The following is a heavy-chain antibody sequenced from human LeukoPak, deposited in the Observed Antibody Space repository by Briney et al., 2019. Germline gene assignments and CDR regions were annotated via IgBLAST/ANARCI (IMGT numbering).Heavy chain of an antibody. CDR3: AVGNSSGWYFSDNWFDP. CDR2: IYPGDSDT. D-gene: IGHD6-19*01. CDR1: GYRFTSYW. V-gene: IGHV5-51*01. J-gene: IGHJ5*02. Sequence: GAPLQISCKCSGYRFTSYWIGWVRQIPGKGLGWMEIIYPGDSDTRYSPSFQGQVTISADKSISTAYLQWSSLKASDTAMYYCAVGNSSGWYFSDNWFDPWGQGSLVTVSS.